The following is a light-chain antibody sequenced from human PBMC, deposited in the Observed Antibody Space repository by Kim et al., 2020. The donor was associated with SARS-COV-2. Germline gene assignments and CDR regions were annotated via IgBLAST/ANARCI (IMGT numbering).Light chain of an antibody. CDR3: GAWDSSPSAGV. V-gene: IGLV1-51*01. J-gene: IGLJ3*02. CDR2: DDH. CDR1: NANIGNNY. Sequence: QSVLTQSPSVSAAPGQKVTISCSGSNANIGNNYVAWYQQLPGTAPKLLIYDDHKRPSGIPDRFSGSKSGTSATLGITGLQTGDEADYYCGAWDSSPSAGVFGGGTQLTVL.